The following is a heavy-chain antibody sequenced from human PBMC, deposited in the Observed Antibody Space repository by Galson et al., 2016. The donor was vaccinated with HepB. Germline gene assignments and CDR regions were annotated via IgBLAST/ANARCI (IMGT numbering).Heavy chain of an antibody. CDR3: AREFLVGGPVPAPEHSDH. Sequence: SVKVSCKASGYTFTSYYMHWARQAPGQGLEWMGIINPNGGSTHYARNFQGRPTLTSVTSTNTVYMELSSLKSEDTAVYYCAREFLVGGPVPAPEHSDHWGQGTLVTVSS. V-gene: IGHV1-46*01. CDR2: INPNGGST. D-gene: IGHD1-26*01. J-gene: IGHJ4*02. CDR1: GYTFTSYY.